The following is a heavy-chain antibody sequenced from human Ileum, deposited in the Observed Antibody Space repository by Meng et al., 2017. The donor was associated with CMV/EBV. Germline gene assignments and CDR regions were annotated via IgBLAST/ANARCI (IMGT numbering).Heavy chain of an antibody. Sequence: YTFALYDITWVRQAPGQGLEWMGAMTPNSGNAAYAQKFQRRLTMTRNTSINTAYMELSSLRSDDTAVYYCARREPGIVEAGVHYFDFWGQGTLVTVSS. V-gene: IGHV1-8*01. CDR3: ARREPGIVEAGVHYFDF. CDR2: MTPNSGNA. CDR1: YTFALYD. J-gene: IGHJ4*02. D-gene: IGHD6-19*01.